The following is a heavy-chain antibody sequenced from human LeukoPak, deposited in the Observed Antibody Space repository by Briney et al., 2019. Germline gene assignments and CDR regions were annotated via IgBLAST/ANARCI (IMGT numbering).Heavy chain of an antibody. J-gene: IGHJ4*02. CDR3: ASSIAAAANFDY. CDR1: GYSFTISW. Sequence: GESLKISCKVSGYSFTISWIGWVRQMPGKGLEWMGIIYPGDSDTRYSPSFQGQVTISADKSISTAYLQWSSLKASDTAMYYCASSIAAAANFDYWGQGTLVTVSS. D-gene: IGHD6-13*01. CDR2: IYPGDSDT. V-gene: IGHV5-51*01.